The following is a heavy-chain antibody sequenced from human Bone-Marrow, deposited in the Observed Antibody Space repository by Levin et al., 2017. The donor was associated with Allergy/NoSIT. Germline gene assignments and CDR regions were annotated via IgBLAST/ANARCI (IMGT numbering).Heavy chain of an antibody. Sequence: GESLKISCAASGFTFSSYGMHWVRQAPGKGLEWVAVISYDGSNKYYADSVKGRFTISRDNSKNTLYLQMNSLRAEDTAVYYCAKDSVGVGALDYWGQGTLVTVSS. CDR1: GFTFSSYG. CDR2: ISYDGSNK. D-gene: IGHD1-26*01. CDR3: AKDSVGVGALDY. V-gene: IGHV3-30*18. J-gene: IGHJ4*02.